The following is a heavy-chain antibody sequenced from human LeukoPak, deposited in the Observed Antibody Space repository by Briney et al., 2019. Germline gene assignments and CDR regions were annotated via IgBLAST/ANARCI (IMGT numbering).Heavy chain of an antibody. J-gene: IGHJ4*02. D-gene: IGHD3-10*01. CDR1: GYSFTSYW. CDR3: ARLRATDEKKKFGALDY. CDR2: IYPGDSDT. V-gene: IGHV5-51*01. Sequence: GESLKISCKGSGYSFTSYWIGWVRQMPGKGLEGMGIIYPGDSDTRYSPSFQGQVTISADKSISTAYLQWSSLKASDTAMYYCARLRATDEKKKFGALDYWGQGTLVTVSS.